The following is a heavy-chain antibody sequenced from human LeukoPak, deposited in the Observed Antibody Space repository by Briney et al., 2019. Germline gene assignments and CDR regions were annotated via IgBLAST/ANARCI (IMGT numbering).Heavy chain of an antibody. D-gene: IGHD2-2*02. CDR3: TTGGSYTASTGDFDY. V-gene: IGHV3-15*01. CDR2: ILSKAGGETR. J-gene: IGHJ4*02. CDR1: GFTFTNAW. Sequence: GGSLRLSCEASGFTFTNAWLNWVRQAPGKGLEWVGRILSKAGGETRDYAAPVKGRFSLPRDDSKHMLYLEMNSLKTEDTAVYYCTTGGSYTASTGDFDYWGPGALVTVSS.